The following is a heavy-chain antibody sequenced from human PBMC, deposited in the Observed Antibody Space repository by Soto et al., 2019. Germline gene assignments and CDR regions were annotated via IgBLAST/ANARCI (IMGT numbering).Heavy chain of an antibody. J-gene: IGHJ6*03. CDR2: INSDGSST. V-gene: IGHV3-74*01. CDR3: ASSPYYDFWSGYWPYYYYYYMDV. CDR1: GFTFSSYW. D-gene: IGHD3-3*01. Sequence: EVQLVESGGGLVQPGGSLRLSCAASGFTFSSYWMHWVRQAPGKGLVWVSRINSDGSSTSYADSVKGRFTISRDNAKNTLYLKMSSLRAEDTAVYYCASSPYYDFWSGYWPYYYYYYMDVWGKGTTVTVS.